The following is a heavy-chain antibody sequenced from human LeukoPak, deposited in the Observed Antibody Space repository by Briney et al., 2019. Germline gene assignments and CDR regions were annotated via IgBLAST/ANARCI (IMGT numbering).Heavy chain of an antibody. CDR1: GFTFSSYS. CDR2: ISSSSSYI. D-gene: IGHD3-3*01. V-gene: IGHV3-21*01. CDR3: ARDQTTPMYYDFWSGYSGFDY. J-gene: IGHJ4*02. Sequence: GGSLRLSCAASGFTFSSYSMNWVRQAPGKGLEWVSSISSSSSYIYYADSVKGRFTISRDNAKNSLYLQMNSLRAEDTAVYYCARDQTTPMYYDFWSGYSGFDYWGQGTLVTVSS.